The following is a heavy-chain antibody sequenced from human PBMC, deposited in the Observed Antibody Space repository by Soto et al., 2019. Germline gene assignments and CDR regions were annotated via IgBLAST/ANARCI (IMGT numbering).Heavy chain of an antibody. CDR3: ARDLGGSYYAPVDY. Sequence: QVQLVQSGAAVKKPGASVKVSCKASGYTFTSYGIIWVRQAPGQGLEWMGWISAYNGNTKYAQKLQGRVTTTTDTSTSTVYMELRSLRSDDTAVYYCARDLGGSYYAPVDYWGEGTLVTVSS. V-gene: IGHV1-18*01. J-gene: IGHJ4*02. CDR2: ISAYNGNT. CDR1: GYTFTSYG. D-gene: IGHD1-26*01.